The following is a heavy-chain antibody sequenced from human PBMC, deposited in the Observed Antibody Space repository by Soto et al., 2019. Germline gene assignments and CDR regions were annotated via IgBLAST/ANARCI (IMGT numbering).Heavy chain of an antibody. V-gene: IGHV3-30*18. Sequence: QTGGSLRLSCAASGFTFSSYGMHWVRQAPGKGLEWVAVISYDGSNKYYADSVKGRFTISRDNSKNTLYLQMNSLRAEDTAVYYCAKDRDYYFDYWGQGTLVTVSS. J-gene: IGHJ4*02. CDR2: ISYDGSNK. CDR3: AKDRDYYFDY. CDR1: GFTFSSYG.